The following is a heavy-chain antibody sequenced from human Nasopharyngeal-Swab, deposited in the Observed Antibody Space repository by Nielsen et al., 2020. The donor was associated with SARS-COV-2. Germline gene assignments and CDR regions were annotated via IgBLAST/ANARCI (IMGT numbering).Heavy chain of an antibody. CDR2: ISYDGSNK. Sequence: GESLKISCAASGFSFSSNAMHWVRQAPGKGLEWVAVISYDGSNKYYADSVKGRFTISRDISKNTLYLQMSSLKASDTAMYYCARHVPGRLRLYYYYYMDVWGKGTTVTVSS. CDR1: GFSFSSNA. J-gene: IGHJ6*03. D-gene: IGHD4-17*01. V-gene: IGHV3-30*04. CDR3: ARHVPGRLRLYYYYYMDV.